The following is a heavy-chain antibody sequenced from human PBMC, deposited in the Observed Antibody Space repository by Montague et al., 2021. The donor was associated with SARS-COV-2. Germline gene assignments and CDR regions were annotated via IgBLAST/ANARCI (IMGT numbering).Heavy chain of an antibody. CDR2: INHSGST. CDR1: GESFSGYY. D-gene: IGHD2-2*01. CDR3: ARPSCSSTSCYGPLWY. V-gene: IGHV4-34*01. Sequence: SETLSLTCAVYGESFSGYYWSWIRQPPGKGLEWIGEINHSGSTNSNPSLKSRLTISVDTSKNQFSLKLSSVTAADTAVYYCARPSCSSTSCYGPLWYWGQGTLGTGSS. J-gene: IGHJ4*02.